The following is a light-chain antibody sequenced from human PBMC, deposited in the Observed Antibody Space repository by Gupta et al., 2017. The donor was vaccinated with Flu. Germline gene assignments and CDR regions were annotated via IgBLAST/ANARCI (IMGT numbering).Light chain of an antibody. Sequence: AVVTQEASLTVSPGGTVTLTCGSSTGGVTSGHFPYWFQQKPGQVPRTLIYDKGNKHSGTPARFSGSTFGGKAALTLSGAQPDDEADYYCFLFVSRARSYVFGPGTKVTVL. CDR2: DKG. CDR1: TGGVTSGHF. CDR3: FLFVSRARSYV. V-gene: IGLV7-46*01. J-gene: IGLJ1*01.